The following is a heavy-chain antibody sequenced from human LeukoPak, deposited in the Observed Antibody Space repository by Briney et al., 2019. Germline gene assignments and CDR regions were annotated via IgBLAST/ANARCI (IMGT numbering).Heavy chain of an antibody. CDR1: GFALKSYS. D-gene: IGHD3-10*01. J-gene: IGHJ4*02. CDR2: ISSTSAYI. Sequence: GGSLRLSCAGSGFALKSYSLSWVRQAPGKGLEWVSSISSTSAYIYYADSVKGRFTISRDNVDNVVYLQMNSLRAEDTAVYYCAKDRYGSGSFTSFDYWGQGTLVTVSS. V-gene: IGHV3-21*01. CDR3: AKDRYGSGSFTSFDY.